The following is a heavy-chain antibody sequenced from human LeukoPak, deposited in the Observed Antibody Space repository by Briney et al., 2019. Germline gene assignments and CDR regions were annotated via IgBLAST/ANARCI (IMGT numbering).Heavy chain of an antibody. J-gene: IGHJ6*02. Sequence: GASVKVSCKASGYTFTSYGISWVRQAPGQGLEWMGWISAYNGNTNYAQKLQGRVTMTTDTSTSTAYMELRSLRSDDTAVYYCARDKRSYYDFWSGNKYYGMDVWGQGTTVTVSS. V-gene: IGHV1-18*01. D-gene: IGHD3-3*01. CDR1: GYTFTSYG. CDR3: ARDKRSYYDFWSGNKYYGMDV. CDR2: ISAYNGNT.